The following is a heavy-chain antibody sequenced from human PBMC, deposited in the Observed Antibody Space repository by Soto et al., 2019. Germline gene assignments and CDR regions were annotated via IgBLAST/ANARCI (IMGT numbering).Heavy chain of an antibody. Sequence: SETLSLTCTVSGGSISSYYWSWIRQPPGKGLEWIGYMYYSGSTNYNPPLKSRVTMSVDTSKNQFSLKLSSVTAADTAVYYCARSHIVVVTAKSYGMDVWGQGTTVTVSS. J-gene: IGHJ6*02. D-gene: IGHD2-21*02. V-gene: IGHV4-59*01. CDR3: ARSHIVVVTAKSYGMDV. CDR1: GGSISSYY. CDR2: MYYSGST.